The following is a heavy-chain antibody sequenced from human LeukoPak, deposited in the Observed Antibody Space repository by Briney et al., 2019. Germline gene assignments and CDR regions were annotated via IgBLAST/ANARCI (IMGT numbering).Heavy chain of an antibody. V-gene: IGHV3-7*01. CDR1: GFTFNKAW. D-gene: IGHD3-10*01. CDR3: ARPLMYYYGSETYFWFDP. Sequence: GGSLRLSCAASGFTFNKAWMSWVRQAPGKGLEWVANVKQDGSEQYYVDSVKGRFTISRDNAKNSLSLQMNSLRAEDTAVYYCARPLMYYYGSETYFWFDPWGQGTLVTVSS. CDR2: VKQDGSEQ. J-gene: IGHJ5*02.